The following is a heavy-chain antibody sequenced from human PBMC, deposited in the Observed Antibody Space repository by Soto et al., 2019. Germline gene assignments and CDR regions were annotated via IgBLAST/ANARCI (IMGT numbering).Heavy chain of an antibody. CDR1: GFTFSSYG. D-gene: IGHD6-19*01. V-gene: IGHV3-30*18. Sequence: QVQLVESGGGVVQPGRSLRLSCAASGFTFSSYGMHWVRQAPGKGLEWVAVISYDGSNKYYADSVKGRFTISRDNSKTTLYLQMNSLRAEDTAVYYCAKSGTRAVAGIDYWGQGTLVTVSS. J-gene: IGHJ4*02. CDR2: ISYDGSNK. CDR3: AKSGTRAVAGIDY.